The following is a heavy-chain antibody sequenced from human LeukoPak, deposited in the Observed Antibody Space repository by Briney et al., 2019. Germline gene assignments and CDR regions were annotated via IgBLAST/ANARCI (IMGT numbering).Heavy chain of an antibody. D-gene: IGHD3-3*02. CDR1: GGSFSGYY. V-gene: IGHV4-34*01. J-gene: IGHJ6*03. CDR3: ASLSISDYYYMDV. Sequence: PSETLSLTCAVYGGSFSGYYWSWIRQPPGKGLEWIGEINHSGSTNYNPSLKSRVTISVDTSKNQFSLKLYSVTVADTAVYYCASLSISDYYYMDVWGKGTTVTVSS. CDR2: INHSGST.